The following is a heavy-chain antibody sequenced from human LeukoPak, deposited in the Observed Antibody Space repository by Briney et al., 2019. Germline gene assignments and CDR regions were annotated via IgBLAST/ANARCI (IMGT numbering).Heavy chain of an antibody. CDR2: ISGSSYYI. CDR3: AKDDSVVVPAATPFDY. Sequence: EGSLRLSCVASGFTFSSYTINWVRQTPGKGLEWVSSISGSSYYIYYADSVRGRFTISRDNAENSVYLQMNSLRAEDTAVYYCAKDDSVVVPAATPFDYWGQGTLVTVSS. CDR1: GFTFSSYT. D-gene: IGHD2-2*01. J-gene: IGHJ4*02. V-gene: IGHV3-21*04.